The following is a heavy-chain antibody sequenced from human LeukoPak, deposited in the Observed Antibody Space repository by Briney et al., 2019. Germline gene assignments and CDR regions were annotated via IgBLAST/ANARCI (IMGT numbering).Heavy chain of an antibody. V-gene: IGHV3-20*04. D-gene: IGHD6-13*01. CDR3: ARGLAAAGTAY. CDR1: GFTFDDYG. J-gene: IGHJ4*02. Sequence: GGSLRLSCAASGFTFDDYGMSWVRQAPGKGLEWVSGINWNGGSTGYADSVKGRSTNTGDNAKNSLDLQMNSLRAEDTALYYCARGLAAAGTAYWGQGTLVTVSS. CDR2: INWNGGST.